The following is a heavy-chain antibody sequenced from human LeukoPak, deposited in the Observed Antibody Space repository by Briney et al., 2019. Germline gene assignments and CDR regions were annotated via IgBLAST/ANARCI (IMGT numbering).Heavy chain of an antibody. CDR2: ISGSNGNT. CDR1: GYTFTNFG. J-gene: IGHJ4*02. V-gene: IGHV1-18*01. Sequence: ASVKVSCKAFGYTFTNFGISWVRQAPGHGLEWMGWISGSNGNTFSAQKFQGRVTVLRDTSINTIYMELTSLTSDDTAVYYCAREPYSSSSDRHGRTFDYWGQGTLVTVSS. CDR3: AREPYSSSSDRHGRTFDY. D-gene: IGHD6-6*01.